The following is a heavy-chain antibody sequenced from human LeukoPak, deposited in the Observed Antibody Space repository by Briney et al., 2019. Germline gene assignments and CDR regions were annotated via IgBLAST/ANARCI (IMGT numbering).Heavy chain of an antibody. V-gene: IGHV1-46*01. CDR1: GYTFTSYY. CDR3: ARGHPGYCSSTSCYGPYFDY. D-gene: IGHD2-2*01. CDR2: INPSGGST. J-gene: IGHJ4*02. Sequence: ASVKVSCKASGYTFTSYYMHWLRQAPGQGLEWMGIINPSGGSTSYAQKFQGRVTMTRDTSTSTAYMELSSLRSEDTAVYYCARGHPGYCSSTSCYGPYFDYWGQGTLVTVSS.